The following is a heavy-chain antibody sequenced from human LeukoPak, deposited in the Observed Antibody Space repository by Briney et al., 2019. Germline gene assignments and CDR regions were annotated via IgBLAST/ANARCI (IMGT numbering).Heavy chain of an antibody. Sequence: PSETLSLTCTVSDDSVTSSTYSWAWVRQPPGKGLEWIGSVYYTGSTYYNPSLKSRVTISVDTSKNQFSLKLSSVTAADTAVYYCARDGEMGTIENYFDYWGQGALVTVSS. D-gene: IGHD5-24*01. CDR1: DDSVTSSTYS. CDR3: ARDGEMGTIENYFDY. V-gene: IGHV4-39*07. J-gene: IGHJ4*02. CDR2: VYYTGST.